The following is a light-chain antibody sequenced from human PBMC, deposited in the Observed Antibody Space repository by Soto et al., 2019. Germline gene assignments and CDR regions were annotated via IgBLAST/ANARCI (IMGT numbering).Light chain of an antibody. V-gene: IGLV2-14*01. CDR3: SSFSSSMTNV. J-gene: IGLJ1*01. CDR2: DVT. Sequence: QSVLTQPASVSGSPGQSITISCTGTSSDVGGYNSVSWYQQHPGKAPKLILYDVTDRPSGVSYRFSGSKSGNTASLTISGLQAADEADYYCSSFSSSMTNVFGSVSKVTV. CDR1: SSDVGGYNS.